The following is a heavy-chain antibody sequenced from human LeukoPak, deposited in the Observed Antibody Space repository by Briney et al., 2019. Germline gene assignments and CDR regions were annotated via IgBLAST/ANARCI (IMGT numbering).Heavy chain of an antibody. J-gene: IGHJ4*02. V-gene: IGHV1-18*01. CDR3: ARAYYGSGSYSFFDY. D-gene: IGHD3-10*01. CDR2: ISAYNGNT. CDR1: GYTFTSYG. Sequence: ASVKVSCKASGYTFTSYGISWVRQAPGQGLEWMGWISAYNGNTNYAQKLQGRVTMTTDTSTSTAYMELSSLRSEDTAVYYCARAYYGSGSYSFFDYWGQGTLVTVSS.